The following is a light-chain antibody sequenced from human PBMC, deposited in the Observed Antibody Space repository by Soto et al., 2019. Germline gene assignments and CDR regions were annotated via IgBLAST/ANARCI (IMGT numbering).Light chain of an antibody. Sequence: QSVLTQPPSASGTPGQIVAISCSGNSSNVGSNTVTWYQQLPGTAPKLLIYSTSQRSSGVPGRFSGSKSGASASLSISGLQSEDEADYYCAAWDDRLDVYVFGTGTKLTVL. CDR3: AAWDDRLDVYV. J-gene: IGLJ1*01. CDR2: STS. CDR1: SSNVGSNT. V-gene: IGLV1-44*01.